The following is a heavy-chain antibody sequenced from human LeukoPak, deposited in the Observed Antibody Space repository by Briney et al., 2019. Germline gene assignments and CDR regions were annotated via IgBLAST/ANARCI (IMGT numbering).Heavy chain of an antibody. CDR1: GGTFSSYA. J-gene: IGHJ4*02. CDR2: IIPIFGTA. V-gene: IGHV1-69*01. D-gene: IGHD6-19*01. CDR3: ARSKPVAGILDY. Sequence: SVKVSCTASGGTFSSYAISWVRQAPGQGLEWMGGIIPIFGTANYAQKFQGRVTITADESTSTAYMELSSLRSEDTAVYYCARSKPVAGILDYWGQGTLVTVSS.